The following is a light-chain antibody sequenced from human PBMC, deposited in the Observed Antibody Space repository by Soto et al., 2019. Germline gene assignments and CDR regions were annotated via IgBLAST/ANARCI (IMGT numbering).Light chain of an antibody. CDR2: SNN. J-gene: IGLJ3*02. V-gene: IGLV1-44*01. CDR1: SSNIGSNT. CDR3: AIWDDSLNGPV. Sequence: QSVLTQPPSASGTPGQRVTISCSGSSSNIGSNTVNWYQQLPGTAPKLLIYSNNQGPSGVPDRFSGSKSGTSASLAISGLQSEDEADYYCAIWDDSLNGPVFGGGTKLTVL.